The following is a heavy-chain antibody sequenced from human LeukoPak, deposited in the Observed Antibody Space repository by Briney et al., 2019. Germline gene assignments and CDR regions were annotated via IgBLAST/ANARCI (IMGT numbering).Heavy chain of an antibody. Sequence: GESLKISCKGSGYSFTSYWIGWVRQVPGKGLEWMGIIYPGDSDTRYSPSFQGQVTISADKSISTAYLQWSSLKASDTAMYYCARHISRGKTWELFFDYWGQGTLVTVSS. J-gene: IGHJ4*02. CDR3: ARHISRGKTWELFFDY. V-gene: IGHV5-51*01. D-gene: IGHD1-26*01. CDR1: GYSFTSYW. CDR2: IYPGDSDT.